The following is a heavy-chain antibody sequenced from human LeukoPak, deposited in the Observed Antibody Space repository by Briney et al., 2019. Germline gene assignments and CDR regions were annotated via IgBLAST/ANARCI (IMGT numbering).Heavy chain of an antibody. CDR2: IRYDGSNK. J-gene: IGHJ4*02. D-gene: IGHD6-19*01. CDR1: GFTFSSYG. Sequence: PGGSLRLSCAASGFTFSSYGVHWVRQAPGKGLEWVAFIRYDGSNKYYADSVKGRFTISRENSKNTLYLQMNSLRAEDTAVYYCAKGMQWLVSNYFDYWGQGTLVTVSS. V-gene: IGHV3-30*02. CDR3: AKGMQWLVSNYFDY.